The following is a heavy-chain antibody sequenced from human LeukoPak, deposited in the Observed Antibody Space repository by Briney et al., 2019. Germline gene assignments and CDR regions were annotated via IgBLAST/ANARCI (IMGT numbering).Heavy chain of an antibody. J-gene: IGHJ4*02. Sequence: PGGSLRLSCAASGFTFNSYAMTWVRQAPEKGLEWVSSISDSGVSTYYADSVKGRFTISRDNSKNTLYLRMNSLRAEDTAVYYCAKGLRGIYDYWGQGTLVTVSS. D-gene: IGHD1-26*01. CDR2: ISDSGVST. CDR1: GFTFNSYA. CDR3: AKGLRGIYDY. V-gene: IGHV3-23*01.